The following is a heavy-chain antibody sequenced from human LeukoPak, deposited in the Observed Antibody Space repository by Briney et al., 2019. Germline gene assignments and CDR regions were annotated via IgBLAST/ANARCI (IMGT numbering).Heavy chain of an antibody. CDR2: INHSGST. J-gene: IGHJ5*02. D-gene: IGHD3-10*01. CDR3: ARGFRYYGSGSYVGYNWFDP. CDR1: GGSISSYY. V-gene: IGHV4-34*01. Sequence: SETLSLTCTVSGGSISSYYWSWIRQPPGKGLEWIGEINHSGSTNYNPSLKSRVTISVDTSKNQFSLKLSSVTAADTAVYYCARGFRYYGSGSYVGYNWFDPWGQGTLVTVSS.